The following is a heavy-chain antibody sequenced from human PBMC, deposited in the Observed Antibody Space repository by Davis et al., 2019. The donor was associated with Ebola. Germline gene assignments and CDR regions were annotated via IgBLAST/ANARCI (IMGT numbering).Heavy chain of an antibody. CDR3: AREDYYGSGSSDF. D-gene: IGHD3-10*01. V-gene: IGHV4-39*07. CDR1: GGSISSNSHY. J-gene: IGHJ4*02. Sequence: SETLSLTCTVSGGSISSNSHYWGWIRQPPGKGLEWIGSIYYSGTTYYNPSLKSRVTISVDTSKNQFSLKLTSVTAADTAVYYCAREDYYGSGSSDFWGQGTLVTVSS. CDR2: IYYSGTT.